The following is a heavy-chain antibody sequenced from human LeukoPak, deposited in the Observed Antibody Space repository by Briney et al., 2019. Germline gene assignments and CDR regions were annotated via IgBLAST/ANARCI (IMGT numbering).Heavy chain of an antibody. J-gene: IGHJ4*02. CDR3: AKVSDYYDSSGYFDY. CDR1: GFTFDDYA. V-gene: IGHV3-9*01. D-gene: IGHD3-22*01. Sequence: GGSLRLSCAASGFTFDDYAMHWVRQAPGKGLEWVSGIIWNSVSIGYADSVKSRFTISRDNAKNSLYLQMDRLRAEDTALYYCAKVSDYYDSSGYFDYWGQGTLVTVSS. CDR2: IIWNSVSI.